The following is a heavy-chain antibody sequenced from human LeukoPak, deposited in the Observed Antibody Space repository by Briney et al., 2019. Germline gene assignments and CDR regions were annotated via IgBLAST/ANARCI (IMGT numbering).Heavy chain of an antibody. D-gene: IGHD6-6*01. CDR1: GGSISSYY. V-gene: IGHV4-59*12. CDR2: IYHSGST. J-gene: IGHJ5*02. Sequence: PSETLSLTCTVSGGSISSYYWSWIRQPPGKGLEWIGYIYHSGSTYYNPSLKSRVTISVDRSKNQFSLKLSSVTAADTAVYYCARDRGLAARPRNWFDPWGQGTLVTVSS. CDR3: ARDRGLAARPRNWFDP.